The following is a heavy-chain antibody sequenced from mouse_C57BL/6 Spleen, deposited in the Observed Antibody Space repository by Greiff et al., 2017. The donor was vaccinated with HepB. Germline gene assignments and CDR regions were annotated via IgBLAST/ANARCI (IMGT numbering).Heavy chain of an antibody. CDR1: GYTFTSYW. Sequence: QVQLKQPGAELVKPGASVKLSCKASGYTFTSYWMHWVKQRPGQGLEWIGMIHPNSGSTNYNEKFKSKATLTVDKSSSTAYMQLSSLTSEDSAVYYCAREGNYGKPPFAYWGQGTLVTVSA. D-gene: IGHD2-1*01. V-gene: IGHV1-64*01. J-gene: IGHJ3*01. CDR3: AREGNYGKPPFAY. CDR2: IHPNSGST.